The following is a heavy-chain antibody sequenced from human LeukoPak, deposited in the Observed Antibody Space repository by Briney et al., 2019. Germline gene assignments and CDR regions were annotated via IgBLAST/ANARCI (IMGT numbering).Heavy chain of an antibody. CDR3: ARGESSSSDNWFDP. D-gene: IGHD6-13*01. J-gene: IGHJ5*02. CDR1: GYTFTTYD. Sequence: ASVKVSCKASGYTFTTYDINWVRQATGQGPEWMGWMNPNSGNTGYAQKFQGRVTITRNTSISTAYMELSSLRSEDTAVYYCARGESSSSDNWFDPWGQGTLVTVSS. V-gene: IGHV1-8*03. CDR2: MNPNSGNT.